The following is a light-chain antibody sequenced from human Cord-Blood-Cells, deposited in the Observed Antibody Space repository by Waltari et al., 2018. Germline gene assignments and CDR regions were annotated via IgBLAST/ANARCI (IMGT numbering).Light chain of an antibody. Sequence: DIQMTQSPSSLSASVGDRVTITCQASQDISNYLKWYQQKPGQAPKLLIYDSSNLETGVPSRFSGSGSGTDFTFTISSLQPEDIATYYCQQYDNLPMYTFGQGTKLEIK. CDR3: QQYDNLPMYT. CDR2: DSS. J-gene: IGKJ2*01. CDR1: QDISNY. V-gene: IGKV1-33*01.